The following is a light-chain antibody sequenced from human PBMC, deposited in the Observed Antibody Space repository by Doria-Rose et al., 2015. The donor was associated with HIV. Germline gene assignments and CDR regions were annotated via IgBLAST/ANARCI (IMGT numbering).Light chain of an antibody. CDR2: DGS. V-gene: IGKV3-20*01. CDR3: HQYGTSWT. J-gene: IGKJ1*01. Sequence: TQSPGTLSLSPGERATLSCRASRSFSSTYLAWYQQKSGQAPSLLIYDGSTRATGIPDRFSASGSGTDFTLTINRLEPEDFALYYCHQYGTSWTFGQGTKVEI. CDR1: RSFSSTY.